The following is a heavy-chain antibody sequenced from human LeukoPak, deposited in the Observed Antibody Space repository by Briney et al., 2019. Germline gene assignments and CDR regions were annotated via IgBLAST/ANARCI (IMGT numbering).Heavy chain of an antibody. J-gene: IGHJ4*02. Sequence: GASVKVSCKASGYTFTGYYMHWVRQAPGQGLEWMGRINPNSGGTNYAQKFQGRVTMTRDTSISTAYMELSRLRSDDTAVYYCARRYCSGGSCYRHFDYWGQGTLVTVSS. D-gene: IGHD2-15*01. CDR3: ARRYCSGGSCYRHFDY. V-gene: IGHV1-2*06. CDR2: INPNSGGT. CDR1: GYTFTGYY.